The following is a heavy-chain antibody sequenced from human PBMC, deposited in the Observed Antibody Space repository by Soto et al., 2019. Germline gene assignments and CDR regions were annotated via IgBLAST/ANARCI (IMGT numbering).Heavy chain of an antibody. D-gene: IGHD3-9*01. Sequence: EVQLLESGGGLVQPGGSLKISCAVSGFTFSSYAMSWVRQAPGKGLEWVSGISGTGRVTNYAKSVKGRFTISRDNPKNTLSLEMKSLRAEDTAVYYCAKDVHYDIVTGIEYFDHWGQGTLVTVSS. CDR2: ISGTGRVT. V-gene: IGHV3-23*01. CDR3: AKDVHYDIVTGIEYFDH. J-gene: IGHJ1*01. CDR1: GFTFSSYA.